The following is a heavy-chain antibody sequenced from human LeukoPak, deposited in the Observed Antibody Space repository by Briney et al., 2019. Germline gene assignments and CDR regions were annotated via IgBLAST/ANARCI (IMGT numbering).Heavy chain of an antibody. J-gene: IGHJ5*01. V-gene: IGHV3-23*01. D-gene: IGHD3-22*01. CDR3: SKDRRRYYFSSSGYFFDS. CDR1: GFMFSDYA. Sequence: AGGSLSLSCAASGFMFSDYAMSWVRQIPGKAPEWVATIGHIRDQNTYYADSVKGRFTISRDNSENVVYLQMDRLRAEDGAIYFCSKDRRRYYFSSSGYFFDSWGQGSLVTVSS. CDR2: IGHIRDQNT.